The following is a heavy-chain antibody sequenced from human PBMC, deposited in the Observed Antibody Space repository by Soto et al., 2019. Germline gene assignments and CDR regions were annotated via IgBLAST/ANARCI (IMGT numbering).Heavy chain of an antibody. CDR2: IYYSGST. CDR3: ARHTYSSGWSPFDY. D-gene: IGHD6-19*01. V-gene: IGHV4-59*08. Sequence: SETLSLTCTVSGGSISSYYWSWIRQPPGKGLEWIGYIYYSGSTNYNPSLKSRVTISVDTSKNQFSLKLSSVTAADTAVYYWARHTYSSGWSPFDYWGQGTLVPVSP. CDR1: GGSISSYY. J-gene: IGHJ4*02.